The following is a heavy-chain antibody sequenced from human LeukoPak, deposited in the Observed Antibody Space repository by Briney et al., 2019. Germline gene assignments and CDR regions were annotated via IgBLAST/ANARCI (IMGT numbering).Heavy chain of an antibody. CDR2: ISSSSSYI. D-gene: IGHD6-13*01. Sequence: GRSLRLSCAASGFTFSSYSMNWVRQAPGKGLEWVSSISSSSSYIYYADSVKGRFTISRDNAKNSLFLQMNSLRAEDTAVYYCARDIAAAGFFDYWGQGTLVTVSS. J-gene: IGHJ4*02. V-gene: IGHV3-21*04. CDR3: ARDIAAAGFFDY. CDR1: GFTFSSYS.